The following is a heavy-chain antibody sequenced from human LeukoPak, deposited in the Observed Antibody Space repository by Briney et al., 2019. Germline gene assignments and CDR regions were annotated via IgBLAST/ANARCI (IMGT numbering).Heavy chain of an antibody. V-gene: IGHV4-39*07. CDR1: GGSISSGSYY. CDR2: INHSGST. Sequence: MSSETLSLTCTVSGGSISSGSYYWSWIRQPPGKGLEWIGEINHSGSTNYNPSLRSRVTISVGTSKNQFSLKLSSVTAADTAVYYCATLPTGYYEDYWGQGTLVTVSS. CDR3: ATLPTGYYEDY. D-gene: IGHD3-9*01. J-gene: IGHJ4*02.